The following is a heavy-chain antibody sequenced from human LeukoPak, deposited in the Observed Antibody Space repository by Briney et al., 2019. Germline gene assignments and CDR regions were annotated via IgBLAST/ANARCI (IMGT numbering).Heavy chain of an antibody. D-gene: IGHD3-16*02. Sequence: SETLSLTCTVSGGSISSYYWSWIRQPAGKGLEWIGRIYTSGGTNYNPSLKSRVTMSVDTSKNQFSLKLSSVTAADTAVYYCARSGYDYVWGSYRYSSYYYYYMDVWGKGTTVTVSS. V-gene: IGHV4-4*07. CDR2: IYTSGGT. J-gene: IGHJ6*03. CDR1: GGSISSYY. CDR3: ARSGYDYVWGSYRYSSYYYYYMDV.